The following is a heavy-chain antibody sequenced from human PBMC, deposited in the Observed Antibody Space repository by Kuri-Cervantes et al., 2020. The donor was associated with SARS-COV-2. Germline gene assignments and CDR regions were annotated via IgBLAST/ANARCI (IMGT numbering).Heavy chain of an antibody. J-gene: IGHJ4*02. CDR2: ISSSSSYT. V-gene: IGHV3-11*06. CDR1: GFTFSDYY. CDR3: VRALGAAEADF. Sequence: LSLTCAASGFTFSDYYMSWIRQAPGKGLEWVSYISSSSSYTNYADSVKGRFTISRDNAKNSLYLQMNSLRGEDTALYYCVRALGAAEADFWGRGTLVTVSS. D-gene: IGHD1-26*01.